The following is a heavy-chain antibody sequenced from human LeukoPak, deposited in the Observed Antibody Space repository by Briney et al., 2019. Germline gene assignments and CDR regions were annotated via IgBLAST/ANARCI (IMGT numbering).Heavy chain of an antibody. D-gene: IGHD3-22*01. CDR1: GFTFSDYY. Sequence: GGSLRLSCAASGFTFSDYYMTWMRQAPGKGLEWVSYITSSGTTIYYADSLKGRFTISRDNAKNSLYPQMNSLRAEDTAIYYCATATDRSGYYYGGFDIWGQGTMVTVSS. CDR2: ITSSGTTI. CDR3: ATATDRSGYYYGGFDI. V-gene: IGHV3-11*04. J-gene: IGHJ3*02.